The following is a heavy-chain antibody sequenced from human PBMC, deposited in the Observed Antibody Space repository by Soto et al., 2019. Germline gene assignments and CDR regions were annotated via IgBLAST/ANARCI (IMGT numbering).Heavy chain of an antibody. CDR2: SNPILGIA. J-gene: IGHJ4*02. Sequence: QVQLVQSGAEVKKPGSSVKVSCKASGGTFSSYTISWVRQAPGQGLEWMGRSNPILGIANYAQKFQGRVTNTADKSTSIAYMELSSLRSDDTAVYYGARYRVVLVPAEGYFDYWGQGTLVTVSS. CDR1: GGTFSSYT. D-gene: IGHD2-2*01. CDR3: ARYRVVLVPAEGYFDY. V-gene: IGHV1-69*02.